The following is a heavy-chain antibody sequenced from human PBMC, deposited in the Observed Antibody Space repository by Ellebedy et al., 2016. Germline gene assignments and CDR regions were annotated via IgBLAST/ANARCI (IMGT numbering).Heavy chain of an antibody. V-gene: IGHV4-39*01. CDR2: IYYSGST. Sequence: SETLSLTXTVSGGSISSSSYYWGWIRQPPGKGLEWIGSIYYSGSTYYNPSLKSRVTISVDTSKNQFSLKLSSVTAADTAVYYCARARYYYDSSGYILRYYYYYMDVWGKGTTVTVSS. D-gene: IGHD3-22*01. CDR1: GGSISSSSYY. CDR3: ARARYYYDSSGYILRYYYYYMDV. J-gene: IGHJ6*03.